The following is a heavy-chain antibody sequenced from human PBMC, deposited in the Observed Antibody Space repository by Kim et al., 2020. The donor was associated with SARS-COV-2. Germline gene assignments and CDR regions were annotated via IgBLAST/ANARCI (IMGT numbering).Heavy chain of an antibody. D-gene: IGHD1-26*01. CDR3: ARDLEWELPLGYYFDY. J-gene: IGHJ4*02. V-gene: IGHV1-18*01. CDR1: GYTFTSYG. CDR2: ISAYNGNT. Sequence: ASVKVSCKASGYTFTSYGISWVRQAPGQGLEWMGWISAYNGNTNYAQKLQGRVTMTTDTSTSTAYMELRSLRSDDTAVYYCARDLEWELPLGYYFDYWGQGTLVTVSS.